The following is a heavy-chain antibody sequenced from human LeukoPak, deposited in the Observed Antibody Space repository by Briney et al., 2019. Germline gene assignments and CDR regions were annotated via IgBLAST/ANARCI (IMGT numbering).Heavy chain of an antibody. CDR3: AREGGYCYGASCRFFDS. CDR1: GFTFSNYA. Sequence: PGGSLRLSCAASGFTFSNYAMVWVRQAPGKGLDWVSAMTSDGRTFYADSVRGRVTISRDNDKNSVYLQMNSLRAEDTAVYYCAREGGYCYGASCRFFDSWGQGTLLTVSS. J-gene: IGHJ4*02. CDR2: MTSDGRT. D-gene: IGHD2-15*01. V-gene: IGHV3-23*01.